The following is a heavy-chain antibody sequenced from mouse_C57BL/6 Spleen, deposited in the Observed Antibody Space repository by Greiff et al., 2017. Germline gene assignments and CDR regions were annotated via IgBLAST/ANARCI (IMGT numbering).Heavy chain of an antibody. CDR3: ARSGYYDWYFDV. Sequence: VQVVESGPGLVQPSQSLSITCTVSGFSLTSYGVHWVRQSPGKGLEWLGVIWSGGSTDYNAAFISRLSISKDNSKSQVFFKMNSLQADDTAIYYCARSGYYDWYFDVWGTGTTVTVSS. CDR2: IWSGGST. CDR1: GFSLTSYG. V-gene: IGHV2-2*01. J-gene: IGHJ1*03. D-gene: IGHD2-3*01.